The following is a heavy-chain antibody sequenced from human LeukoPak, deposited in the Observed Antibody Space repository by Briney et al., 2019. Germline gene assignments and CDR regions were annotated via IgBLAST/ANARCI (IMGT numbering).Heavy chain of an antibody. CDR2: MNPNSGNT. Sequence: ASVKVSCKASGYTFTSYDINWVRQATGQGLEWMGWMNPNSGNTGYAQKFQGRVTMTRDTSISTAYMELSRLRSDDTAVYYCARDLSNCSSTSCYAEAYYYYYYYMDVWGKGTTVTVSS. D-gene: IGHD2-2*01. CDR1: GYTFTSYD. V-gene: IGHV1-8*02. J-gene: IGHJ6*03. CDR3: ARDLSNCSSTSCYAEAYYYYYYYMDV.